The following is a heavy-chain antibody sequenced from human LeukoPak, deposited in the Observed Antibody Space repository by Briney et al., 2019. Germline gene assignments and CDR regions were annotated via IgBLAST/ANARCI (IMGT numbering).Heavy chain of an antibody. CDR3: AKRIQLWNFDY. D-gene: IGHD5-18*01. V-gene: IGHV3-23*01. Sequence: PGGSLRLSCAASGFTFSSYAMSWVRQAPGKGQEWVSAISGSGDSAYYADSVKGRFTISRDNSKNTLYLQMNSLRAEDTAVYYCAKRIQLWNFDYWGQGTLVTVSS. CDR2: ISGSGDSA. CDR1: GFTFSSYA. J-gene: IGHJ4*02.